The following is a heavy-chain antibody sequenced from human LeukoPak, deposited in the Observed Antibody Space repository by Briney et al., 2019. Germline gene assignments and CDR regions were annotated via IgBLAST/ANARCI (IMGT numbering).Heavy chain of an antibody. D-gene: IGHD3-22*01. CDR3: ANCGYYDSSGSLDAFDI. V-gene: IGHV1-69*06. Sequence: ASVKVSCKASGGTFSSYAISWVRQAPGQGLEWMGRIIPIFGTANYAQKFQGRVTITADKSTSTAYMELSSLRSEDTAVYYCANCGYYDSSGSLDAFDIWGQGTMVTVSS. J-gene: IGHJ3*02. CDR2: IIPIFGTA. CDR1: GGTFSSYA.